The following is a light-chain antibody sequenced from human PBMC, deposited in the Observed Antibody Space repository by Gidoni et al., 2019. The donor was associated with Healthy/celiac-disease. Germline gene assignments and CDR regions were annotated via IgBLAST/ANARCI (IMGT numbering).Light chain of an antibody. CDR3: QVWDRSGDHVV. J-gene: IGLJ2*01. V-gene: IGLV3-21*02. CDR1: HIGGKS. CDR2: DDS. Sequence: SYVLPQPPSVSVAPGQTARITCGRNHIGGKSVHCYQQNPGQSPVLVVYDDSDRPQLIPERLSGSNSGNTATLTISRVEAGDEADYYCQVWDRSGDHVVFGGGTKLTVL.